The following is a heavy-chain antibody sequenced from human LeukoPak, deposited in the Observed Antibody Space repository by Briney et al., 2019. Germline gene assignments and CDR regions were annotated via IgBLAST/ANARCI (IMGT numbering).Heavy chain of an antibody. CDR1: GGSFSGYY. J-gene: IGHJ6*02. CDR3: ARGGCSSTSCYGPYGMDV. D-gene: IGHD2-2*01. Sequence: SETLSLTCAVYGGSFSGYYWSWIRQPPGKGLEWIGEINHSGSTNYNPSLKSRVTISVDTSKNQFSLKLSSVTAADTAVYYCARGGCSSTSCYGPYGMDVWGQGTTVTVSS. CDR2: INHSGST. V-gene: IGHV4-34*01.